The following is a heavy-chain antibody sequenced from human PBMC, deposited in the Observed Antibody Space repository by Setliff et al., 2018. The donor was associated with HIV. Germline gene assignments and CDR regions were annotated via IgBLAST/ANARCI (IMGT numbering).Heavy chain of an antibody. CDR1: GYTFSNYD. Sequence: ASVKVSCEPSGYTFSNYDINWVRQAAGQGLEWMGWMNPDSRNTGYAQRFEGRVTQTWDTSISTAYLELNHLKSDDTAVYYCARARTDYYDRRRRSHYYIDVWARGATVTVSS. J-gene: IGHJ6*03. D-gene: IGHD3-22*01. CDR3: ARARTDYYDRRRRSHYYIDV. V-gene: IGHV1-8*02. CDR2: MNPDSRNT.